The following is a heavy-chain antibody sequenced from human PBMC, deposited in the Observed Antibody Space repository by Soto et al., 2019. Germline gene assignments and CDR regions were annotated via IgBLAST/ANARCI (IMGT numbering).Heavy chain of an antibody. J-gene: IGHJ5*02. D-gene: IGHD3-16*01. CDR2: MNPRSGGT. CDR1: GYTFTSYG. CDR3: ARSDDSTSYTLDL. Sequence: ASVKVSCKASGYTFTSYGISWVRQAPGQGLEWMGWMNPRSGGTKYAQAFQDRVTMTRDASISTAYMGVTSLRHGDTAVYFCARSDDSTSYTLDLWGPGTLVTFSS. V-gene: IGHV1-2*02.